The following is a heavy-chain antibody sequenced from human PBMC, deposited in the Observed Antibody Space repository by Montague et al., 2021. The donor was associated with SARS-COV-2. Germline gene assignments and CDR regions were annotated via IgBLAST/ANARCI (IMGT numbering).Heavy chain of an antibody. V-gene: IGHV4-39*01. D-gene: IGHD3-10*01. CDR2: IFYSGST. CDR3: ASMVRAQVYYFDY. J-gene: IGHJ4*02. Sequence: SETLSLTCTVSGGSISSSSYYWGWIRQPPGKGLEWIGSIFYSGSTDYSPSLKSRVTISVDTSKNQFSLKLSSATAADTAVYYCASMVRAQVYYFDYWGQGTLVTVSS. CDR1: GGSISSSSYY.